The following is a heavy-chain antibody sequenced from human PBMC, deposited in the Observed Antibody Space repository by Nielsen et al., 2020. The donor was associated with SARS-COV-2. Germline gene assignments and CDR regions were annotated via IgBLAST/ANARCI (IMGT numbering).Heavy chain of an antibody. V-gene: IGHV4-4*02. D-gene: IGHD5/OR15-5a*01. J-gene: IGHJ3*02. CDR1: GGSISSSNW. CDR3: AKGLRGPDAFDI. Sequence: GSLRLSCAVSGGSISSSNWWSWVRQPPGKGLEWIGEIYHSGSTNYNPSLKSRVTISVDKSKNQFSLKLSSVTAADTAVYYCAKGLRGPDAFDIWGQGTMVTVSS. CDR2: IYHSGST.